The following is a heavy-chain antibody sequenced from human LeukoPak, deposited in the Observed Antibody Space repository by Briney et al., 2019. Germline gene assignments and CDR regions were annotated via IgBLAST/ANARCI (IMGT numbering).Heavy chain of an antibody. D-gene: IGHD2-8*02. Sequence: GGCLRLSCAASGFTFSSYWMSWVRQAPGKGLEWVANIKQDGSEKYYVDSVKGRFTISRDNAKNSLYLQMNSLRAEDTAVYYCARDRVTGGFDYWGQGTLVTVST. CDR1: GFTFSSYW. CDR2: IKQDGSEK. V-gene: IGHV3-7*01. CDR3: ARDRVTGGFDY. J-gene: IGHJ4*02.